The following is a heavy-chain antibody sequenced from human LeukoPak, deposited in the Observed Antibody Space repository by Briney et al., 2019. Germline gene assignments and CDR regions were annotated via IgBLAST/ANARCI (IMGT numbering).Heavy chain of an antibody. CDR3: ARDSSPTST. Sequence: GGSLRLSCAASGFTFSSYAMHWVRQAPGKGLEWVAVISYDGSNKYYADSVKGRFTISRDNSKNTLYLQMNSLRAEDTAVYYCARDSSPTSTWGQGSLVTVSS. J-gene: IGHJ5*02. CDR2: ISYDGSNK. CDR1: GFTFSSYA. D-gene: IGHD6-19*01. V-gene: IGHV3-30-3*01.